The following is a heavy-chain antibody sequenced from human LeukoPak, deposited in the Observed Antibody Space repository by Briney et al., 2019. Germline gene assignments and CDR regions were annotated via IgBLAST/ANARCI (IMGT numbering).Heavy chain of an antibody. CDR2: IYPRDGST. J-gene: IGHJ4*02. CDR1: GYTFTSNY. Sequence: GASVKVSCKASGYTFTSNYIRWVRQAPGQGLEWMGMIYPRDGSTSYAQEFQGRVTVTRDTSTSTVHMELSGLRSEDTAVYYCARDQEGFDYWGQGTLVTVSS. CDR3: ARDQEGFDY. V-gene: IGHV1-46*01.